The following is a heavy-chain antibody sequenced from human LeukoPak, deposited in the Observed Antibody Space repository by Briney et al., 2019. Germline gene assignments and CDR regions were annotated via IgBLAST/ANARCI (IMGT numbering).Heavy chain of an antibody. D-gene: IGHD3-22*01. V-gene: IGHV3-23*01. CDR2: ISGSGGST. CDR1: GFTFSSYA. CDR3: AKGPKITMIVVDLAYYFDY. J-gene: IGHJ4*02. Sequence: GGSLRLSCAASGFTFSSYAMSWVRKAPGKGLEWVSAISGSGGSTYYADSVKGRFTISRDNSKNTLYLQMNSLRAEDTAVYYCAKGPKITMIVVDLAYYFDYWGQGTLVTVSS.